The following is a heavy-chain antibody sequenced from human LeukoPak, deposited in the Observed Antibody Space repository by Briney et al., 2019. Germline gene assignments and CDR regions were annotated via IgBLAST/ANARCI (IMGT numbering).Heavy chain of an antibody. J-gene: IGHJ4*02. Sequence: GGSLRLSCAASGFTVSSNYMSWVRQAPGKGLEWVGRFKSKTDGGTTDYAAPVKGRFIVSRDDSKNTLYLQMNSLRTEDTAVYFCTKDIGYFDYWGQGSLVTVSS. CDR2: FKSKTDGGTT. CDR1: GFTVSSNY. CDR3: TKDIGYFDY. V-gene: IGHV3-15*01.